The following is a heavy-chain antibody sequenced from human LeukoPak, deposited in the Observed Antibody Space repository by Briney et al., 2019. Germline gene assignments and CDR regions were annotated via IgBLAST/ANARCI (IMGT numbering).Heavy chain of an antibody. Sequence: GASVKVSCKASGGTFSSYAISWVRQAPGQGLEWMGGILPTFGTANYAQKFQGRVTITADHSTSTAYMELSSLRSEDTAVYFCARDVGATVVFDIWGQGTFVTVSS. CDR1: GGTFSSYA. J-gene: IGHJ3*02. D-gene: IGHD1-26*01. V-gene: IGHV1-69*13. CDR3: ARDVGATVVFDI. CDR2: ILPTFGTA.